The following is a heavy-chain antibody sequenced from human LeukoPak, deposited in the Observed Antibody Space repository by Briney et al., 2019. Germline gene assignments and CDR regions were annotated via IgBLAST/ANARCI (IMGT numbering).Heavy chain of an antibody. D-gene: IGHD4-17*01. CDR1: GFSLRTTGVG. Sequence: SGPTLVNPTQTLTLTCTFSGFSLRTTGVGVGWVRQPPGKALEWLALIYWDDNKLYSPSLRSRVTITKDTSKNQVVLTMTNMVPVDTATYYCAHYGDYRFLYYFDHWGQGALVTVSS. CDR2: IYWDDNK. V-gene: IGHV2-5*02. J-gene: IGHJ4*02. CDR3: AHYGDYRFLYYFDH.